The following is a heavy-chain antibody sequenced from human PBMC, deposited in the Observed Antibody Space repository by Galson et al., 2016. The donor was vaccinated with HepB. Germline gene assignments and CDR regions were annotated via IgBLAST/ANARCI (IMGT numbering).Heavy chain of an antibody. J-gene: IGHJ5*02. V-gene: IGHV2-5*02. CDR3: AHGQGWSGSILNWFDP. CDR1: GFSLTTSGVG. Sequence: PALVKPTQTLTLTCTFSGFSLTTSGVGVGWIRQPPGKALEWLALLYLDDNEHYSPSLKSRLTITKDTSKNQVVLTMTNMDPADTATYYCAHGQGWSGSILNWFDPRGQGTLVTVSS. CDR2: LYLDDNE. D-gene: IGHD3-3*01.